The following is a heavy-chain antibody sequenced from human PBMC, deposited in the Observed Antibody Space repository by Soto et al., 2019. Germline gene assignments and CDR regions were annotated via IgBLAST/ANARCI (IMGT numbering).Heavy chain of an antibody. CDR1: GFISTNYA. CDR2: IGGRGNSA. D-gene: IGHD5-12*01. J-gene: IGHJ3*01. V-gene: IGHV3-23*01. CDR3: VREGRGSFDF. Sequence: GGSLRLSCAASGFISTNYAMNWVRQAPGKGLEWVSAIGGRGNSAYYADSVQGRFTISRDNSKNTLSLQMSSLTADDTAIYYCVREGRGSFDFWGRGTMVTVSS.